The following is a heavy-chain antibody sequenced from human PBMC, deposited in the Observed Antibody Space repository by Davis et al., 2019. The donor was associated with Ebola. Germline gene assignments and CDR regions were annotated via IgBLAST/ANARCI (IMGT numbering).Heavy chain of an antibody. CDR2: ISGRGTNI. CDR1: GFTFNNYG. D-gene: IGHD2-21*02. V-gene: IGHV3-23*01. J-gene: IGHJ4*02. Sequence: GESLKISCAGSGFTFNNYGMSWVRQAPGKGLEWVSVISGRGTNIYYADSVKGRFTVSRDNSKSTLYLQMNSLRAEDTAVYYCAKESASCGGDCYSLSDSWGQGTLVTVSS. CDR3: AKESASCGGDCYSLSDS.